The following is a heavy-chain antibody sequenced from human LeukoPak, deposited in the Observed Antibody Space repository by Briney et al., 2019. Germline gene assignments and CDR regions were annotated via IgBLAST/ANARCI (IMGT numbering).Heavy chain of an antibody. J-gene: IGHJ5*02. CDR2: VSYDRSHT. CDR1: GFTFSSYD. Sequence: PGKSLRLSCAASGFTFSSYDMYWVRQTPGKGLEWVAVVSYDRSHTYYADSVRGRFTISRDNSKNTLYLQMNSLRAEDTAVYYCAKDLTVTTSAWGQGTLVTVSS. D-gene: IGHD4-17*01. CDR3: AKDLTVTTSA. V-gene: IGHV3-30-3*01.